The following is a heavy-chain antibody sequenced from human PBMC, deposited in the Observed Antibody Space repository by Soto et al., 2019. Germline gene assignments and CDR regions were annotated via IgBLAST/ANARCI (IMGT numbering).Heavy chain of an antibody. V-gene: IGHV1-69*13. D-gene: IGHD4-17*01. J-gene: IGHJ6*02. CDR1: GGTFSSYA. Sequence: ASVKVSCKASGGTFSSYAISWVRQAPGQGLEWMGGIIPIFGTANYAQKSQGRVTITADESTSTAYMELSSLRSEDTAVYYCARVAVTTGYYYYGMDVWGQGTTVTV. CDR3: ARVAVTTGYYYYGMDV. CDR2: IIPIFGTA.